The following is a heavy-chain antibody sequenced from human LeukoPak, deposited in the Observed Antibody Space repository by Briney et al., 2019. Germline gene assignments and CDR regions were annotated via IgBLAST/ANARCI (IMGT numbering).Heavy chain of an antibody. V-gene: IGHV3-48*04. Sequence: GGSLRLSCAASGFTFSSYGMHWVRQAPGKGLEWVSYISSSGSTIYYADSVKGRFAISRDNAKNSLYLQMNSLRAEDTAVYYCAELGITMIGGVWGKGTTVTISS. D-gene: IGHD3-10*02. CDR2: ISSSGSTI. CDR1: GFTFSSYG. CDR3: AELGITMIGGV. J-gene: IGHJ6*04.